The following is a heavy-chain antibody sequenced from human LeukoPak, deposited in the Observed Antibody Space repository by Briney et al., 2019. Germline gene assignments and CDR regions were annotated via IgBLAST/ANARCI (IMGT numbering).Heavy chain of an antibody. V-gene: IGHV3-48*01. CDR3: AKGRNEDGDAALNY. Sequence: GGSLRLSCAASGFTFSKYSMNWVRQAPGQGLEWVSYISTSSSAIYYADSVKGRFTISRDNSKNTLYLQMNSLRAEDTAAYHCAKGRNEDGDAALNYWGQGTLVTVSS. J-gene: IGHJ4*02. CDR2: ISTSSSAI. D-gene: IGHD4-17*01. CDR1: GFTFSKYS.